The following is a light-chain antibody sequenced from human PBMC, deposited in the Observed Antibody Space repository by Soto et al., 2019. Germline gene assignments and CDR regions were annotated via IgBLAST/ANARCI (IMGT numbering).Light chain of an antibody. CDR3: QQYGSSLFRYT. V-gene: IGKV3-20*01. CDR1: QSVSSSY. J-gene: IGKJ2*01. Sequence: EIVLTQSPGTLSLSPGERATLSCRASQSVSSSYLAWYQQKPGQAPRLLIYGASSRATGIPDRFSGSGSGTDFTLTISRLEPEDFAVYYCQQYGSSLFRYTFGQGTKLEIK. CDR2: GAS.